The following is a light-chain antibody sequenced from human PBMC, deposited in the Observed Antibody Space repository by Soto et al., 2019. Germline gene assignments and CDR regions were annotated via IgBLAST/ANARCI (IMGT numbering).Light chain of an antibody. V-gene: IGLV1-44*01. J-gene: IGLJ2*01. CDR1: SSNIGSNT. CDR3: AAWDDSLNGVV. CDR2: SNN. Sequence: QSVLTQPPSASGTPGQRVTISCSGSSSNIGSNTVNWYQQLPGPAPKLLIYSNNQRPSGVPDRFSGYKSGTSASLAISGLQSEDEADYYCAAWDDSLNGVVFGGGTKLTVL.